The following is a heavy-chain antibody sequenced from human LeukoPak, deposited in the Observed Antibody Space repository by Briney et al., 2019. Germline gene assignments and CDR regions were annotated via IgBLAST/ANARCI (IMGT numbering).Heavy chain of an antibody. V-gene: IGHV4-59*03. CDR1: GGSITSHY. D-gene: IGHD2-15*01. CDR3: AGAYSYYYYYLDV. J-gene: IGHJ6*03. CDR2: INDSGKT. Sequence: SETLSLTCNVSGGSITSHYWTWIRQPPGRGLEWIGYINDSGKTDYTPSLNSRVTMSIDTSKNQFSLKLTSVTAADTAVYYCAGAYSYYYYYLDVWGRGTTVIVSS.